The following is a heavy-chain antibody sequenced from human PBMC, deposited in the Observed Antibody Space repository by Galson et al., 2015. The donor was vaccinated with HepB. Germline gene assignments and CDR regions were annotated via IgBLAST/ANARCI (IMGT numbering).Heavy chain of an antibody. CDR3: AKAPTGQVVLTSSYYFDC. CDR2: ISYDGSDQ. CDR1: GFTFSNYA. V-gene: IGHV3-30-3*01. Sequence: SLRLSCAASGFTFSNYAMHWVRQAPGKGLEWVAIISYDGSDQYYADSVKGQLTISRDNSNNTLYLQVNSLLPQDTAVYYCAKAPTGQVVLTSSYYFDCWGQGTLVTVSS. D-gene: IGHD3-22*01. J-gene: IGHJ4*02.